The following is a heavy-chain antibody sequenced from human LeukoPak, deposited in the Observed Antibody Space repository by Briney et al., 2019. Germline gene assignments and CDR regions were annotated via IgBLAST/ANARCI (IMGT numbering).Heavy chain of an antibody. V-gene: IGHV3-23*01. J-gene: IGHJ3*02. CDR3: AKGRRITAAGPDAFDI. D-gene: IGHD6-13*01. Sequence: PGGSLRLSCAASGFTFSSYAMSWVRQAPGKGLEWVSSISGSGGSTYYADSAKGRFTISRDNSKNTLYLQMNSLRAEDTAVYYCAKGRRITAAGPDAFDIWGQGTMVTVSS. CDR1: GFTFSSYA. CDR2: ISGSGGST.